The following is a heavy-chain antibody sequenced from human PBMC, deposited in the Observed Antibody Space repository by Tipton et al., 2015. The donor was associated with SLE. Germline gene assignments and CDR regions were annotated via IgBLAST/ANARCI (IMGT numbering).Heavy chain of an antibody. CDR3: ARVGYCSGGSCLYWYFDL. J-gene: IGHJ2*01. V-gene: IGHV3-53*05. Sequence: SLRLSCAASGFTVSSNYMSWVRQAPGKGLEWVSVIYSGGSTYYADSVKGRFTISRDNSKNTLYPQMNSLRAEDTAVYYCARVGYCSGGSCLYWYFDLWGRGTLVTVSS. CDR2: IYSGGST. D-gene: IGHD2-15*01. CDR1: GFTVSSNY.